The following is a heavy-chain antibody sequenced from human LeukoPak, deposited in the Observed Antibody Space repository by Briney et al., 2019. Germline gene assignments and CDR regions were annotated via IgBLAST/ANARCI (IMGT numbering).Heavy chain of an antibody. CDR1: GFTFSNYW. Sequence: GGSLRLSCAASGFTFSNYWMSWVRQAPGKGLEWVANIKQDGSEKYYVDSVKGRFTISRDNAKNSLYLQMNSLRAEDTAVYYCARSLWFGESYYWGQGTLVTVSS. J-gene: IGHJ4*02. CDR3: ARSLWFGESYY. V-gene: IGHV3-7*04. D-gene: IGHD3-10*01. CDR2: IKQDGSEK.